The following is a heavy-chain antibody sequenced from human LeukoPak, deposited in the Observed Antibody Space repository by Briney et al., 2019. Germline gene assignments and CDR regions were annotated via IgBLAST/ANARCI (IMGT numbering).Heavy chain of an antibody. CDR1: GGSISSGGYY. Sequence: PSQTLPLTCTVSGGSISSGGYYWSWIRQHPGKGLEWIGYIYYSGSTYYNPSLKSRVTISVDTSKNQFSLKLSSVTAADMAVYYCARGRDRITMIVVVIHGPHFDYWGQGTLVTVSS. CDR3: ARGRDRITMIVVVIHGPHFDY. D-gene: IGHD3-22*01. V-gene: IGHV4-31*03. J-gene: IGHJ4*02. CDR2: IYYSGST.